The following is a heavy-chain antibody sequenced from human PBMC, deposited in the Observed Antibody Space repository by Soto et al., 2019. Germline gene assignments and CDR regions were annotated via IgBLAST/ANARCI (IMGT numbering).Heavy chain of an antibody. CDR2: INPNSGGT. CDR1: GYTFTGYY. CDR3: ARSPLYYDFWSGYQSSYYYGMDV. D-gene: IGHD3-3*01. V-gene: IGHV1-2*04. J-gene: IGHJ6*02. Sequence: VSVKVSCKASGYTFTGYYMHWVRQAPGQGLEWMGWINPNSGGTNYAQKFQGWVTMTRDTSISTAYMELSRLRSDDTAVYYCARSPLYYDFWSGYQSSYYYGMDVWGQGTTVTVSS.